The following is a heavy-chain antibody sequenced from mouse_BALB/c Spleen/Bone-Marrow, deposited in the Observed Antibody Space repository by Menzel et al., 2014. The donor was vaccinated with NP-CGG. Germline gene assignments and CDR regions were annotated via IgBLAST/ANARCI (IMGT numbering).Heavy chain of an antibody. CDR3: TREDRDWYFDV. CDR2: NYPGSGST. CDR1: GYTFTSYW. J-gene: IGHJ1*01. V-gene: IGHV1S22*01. Sequence: LKESGSELVRPGASVKLSCKASGYTFTSYWMHWVKQRPGQGLEWIGNNYPGSGSTNYDEKFKSKATLTVDTSSNTAYMQLSSLTSEDSAVYFCTREDRDWYFDVWGAGTTVTVSS.